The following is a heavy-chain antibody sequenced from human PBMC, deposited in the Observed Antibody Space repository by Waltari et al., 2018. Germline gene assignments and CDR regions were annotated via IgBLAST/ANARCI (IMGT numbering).Heavy chain of an antibody. CDR2: IIPIFGTA. CDR1: GGTFSSYA. D-gene: IGHD6-13*01. Sequence: QVQLVQSGAEVKKPGSSVKVSCKASGGTFSSYAISWVRQPPGQGLDWMGGIIPIFGTANYAQKFQGRVTITADESTSTAYMELSSLRSEDTAVYYCARGYSSSWPYYYYGMDVWGQGTTVTVSS. J-gene: IGHJ6*02. V-gene: IGHV1-69*01. CDR3: ARGYSSSWPYYYYGMDV.